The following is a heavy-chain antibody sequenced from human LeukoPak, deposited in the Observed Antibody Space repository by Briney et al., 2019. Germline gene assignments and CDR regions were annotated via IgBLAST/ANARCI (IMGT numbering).Heavy chain of an antibody. CDR2: ISGHNDDT. D-gene: IGHD2-15*01. CDR1: GYTFTGYY. J-gene: IGHJ6*03. Sequence: GASVKVSCKASGYTFTGYYMHWVRQAPGQGLEWMGWISGHNDDTNYAQRLQGRVTMTTDTSTSTAYMELRSLRSDDTAVYYCARAGYCSGGSCYPYYYYYYMDVWGKGTTVTVS. CDR3: ARAGYCSGGSCYPYYYYYYMDV. V-gene: IGHV1-18*04.